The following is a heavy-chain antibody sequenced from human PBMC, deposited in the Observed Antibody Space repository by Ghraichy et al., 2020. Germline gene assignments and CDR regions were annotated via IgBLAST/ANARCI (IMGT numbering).Heavy chain of an antibody. D-gene: IGHD5-12*01. J-gene: IGHJ4*02. CDR3: ARQDGYRGYDY. CDR1: GGSISSYY. Sequence: SKTLSLTCTVSGGSISSYYWTWIRQAPGKGLEWIGYISHSGSTNYNPSLKSRVTISIDTSKNQFSLRLTSVTAADTAVYFCARQDGYRGYDYWGQGTLGTVSS. V-gene: IGHV4-59*08. CDR2: ISHSGST.